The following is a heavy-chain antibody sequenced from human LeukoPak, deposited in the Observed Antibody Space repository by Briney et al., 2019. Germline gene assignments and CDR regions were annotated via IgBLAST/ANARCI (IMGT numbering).Heavy chain of an antibody. CDR3: ARQWSGSSWLIFDY. J-gene: IGHJ4*02. V-gene: IGHV4-59*08. CDR1: GDSLSSHY. Sequence: PSETLSLTCTVSGDSLSSHYWSWIRQPPGKGLEWIGYIYGSGSTHYDPSLRSRVTISEDTSKNQFSLKLTSVTAADTAVYYCARQWSGSSWLIFDYWGQGTLVTVSS. CDR2: IYGSGST. D-gene: IGHD6-13*01.